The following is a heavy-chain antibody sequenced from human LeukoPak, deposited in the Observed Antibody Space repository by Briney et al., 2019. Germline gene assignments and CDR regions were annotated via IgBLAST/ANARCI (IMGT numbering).Heavy chain of an antibody. Sequence: ASVKVSCKASGYTFTSYDITWVRQAPGQGLEWVGWTSVYNGNTNYAQKLQGRVTMTTDTSTSTAYMELRSLRSDDTAVYYCARVGSSGWYFDYWGQGTLVTVSS. CDR2: TSVYNGNT. D-gene: IGHD6-19*01. CDR3: ARVGSSGWYFDY. CDR1: GYTFTSYD. J-gene: IGHJ4*02. V-gene: IGHV1-18*01.